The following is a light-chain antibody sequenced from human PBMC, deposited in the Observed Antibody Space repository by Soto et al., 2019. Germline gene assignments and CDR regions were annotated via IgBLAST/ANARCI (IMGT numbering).Light chain of an antibody. CDR2: WAS. Sequence: DIVMSQSPDSLAVSLGERATFNCKSSQSILHSSTNRNYLAWYQQKPGQPLRLLFYWASTRASGVPDRFSASGSATDFTITISTLQDEDVAVYHWQQYYRTPPTFGQGTKVEIK. CDR3: QQYYRTPPT. J-gene: IGKJ1*01. CDR1: QSILHSSTNRNY. V-gene: IGKV4-1*01.